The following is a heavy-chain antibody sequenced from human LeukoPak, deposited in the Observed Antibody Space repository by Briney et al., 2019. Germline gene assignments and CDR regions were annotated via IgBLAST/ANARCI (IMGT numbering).Heavy chain of an antibody. D-gene: IGHD6-6*01. Sequence: SETPSLTCTVSGGSISSYYWSWIRQPPGKGLEWIGYIYYSGSTNYNPSLKSRVTISVDTSKNQFSLKLSSVTAADTAVYYCATRDYSSSYFFDYWGQGTLVTVSS. J-gene: IGHJ4*02. CDR1: GGSISSYY. CDR2: IYYSGST. CDR3: ATRDYSSSYFFDY. V-gene: IGHV4-59*01.